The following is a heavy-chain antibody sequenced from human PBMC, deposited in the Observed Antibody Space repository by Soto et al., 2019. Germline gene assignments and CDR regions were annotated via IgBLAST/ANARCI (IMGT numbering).Heavy chain of an antibody. CDR2: ISGGGDAT. D-gene: IGHD2-15*01. Sequence: GSLRLSCTASTFTFSRYAMSWVRQAPGKGLEWVSAISGGGDATFYADSLRGRFTISRDNSKNTLYLQVNSLRVEDTALYYCAKGFSGSSPYIWIGPWGQGTLVTVSS. CDR3: AKGFSGSSPYIWIGP. V-gene: IGHV3-23*01. CDR1: TFTFSRYA. J-gene: IGHJ5*02.